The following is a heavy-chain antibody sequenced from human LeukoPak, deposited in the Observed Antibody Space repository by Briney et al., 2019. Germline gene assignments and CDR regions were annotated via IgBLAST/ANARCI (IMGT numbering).Heavy chain of an antibody. CDR2: IYYSGST. CDR1: GGSISSGCYY. CDR3: AVLWFGESVNNWFDP. V-gene: IGHV4-31*03. J-gene: IGHJ5*02. Sequence: SETLSLTCTVSGGSISSGCYYWSWIRPHPGKGLEWIGYIYYSGSTYYNPSLKSRVTISVDTSKNQLSLNLSSVTAADTAVYYCAVLWFGESVNNWFDPWGQGTLVTVSS. D-gene: IGHD3-10*01.